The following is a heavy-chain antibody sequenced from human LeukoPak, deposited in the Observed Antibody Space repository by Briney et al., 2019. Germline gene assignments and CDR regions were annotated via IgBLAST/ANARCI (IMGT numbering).Heavy chain of an antibody. CDR1: GFSFSDHY. CDR3: ASLNWFDP. CDR2: IWYDGSNK. J-gene: IGHJ5*02. Sequence: GGSLRLSCVGSGFSFSDHYMDWVRQAPGKGLEWVAVIWYDGSNKYYADSVKGRFTISRDNSKNTLYLQMNSLRAEDTAVYYCASLNWFDPRGQGTLVTVSS. V-gene: IGHV3-33*08.